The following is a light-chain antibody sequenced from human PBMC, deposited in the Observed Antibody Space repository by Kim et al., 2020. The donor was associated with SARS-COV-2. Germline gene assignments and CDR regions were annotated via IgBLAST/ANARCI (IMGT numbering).Light chain of an antibody. V-gene: IGKV1-6*01. CDR1: QGIRND. CDR2: SAS. Sequence: STSGGDPVTITCRASQGIRNDLGWYQQKPGKAPKLLIYSASSLQSWVPSRFSGSGSCTDFTLTISSLQPEDFSTYYCLQDYNYPYTFGQGTKLEIK. J-gene: IGKJ2*01. CDR3: LQDYNYPYT.